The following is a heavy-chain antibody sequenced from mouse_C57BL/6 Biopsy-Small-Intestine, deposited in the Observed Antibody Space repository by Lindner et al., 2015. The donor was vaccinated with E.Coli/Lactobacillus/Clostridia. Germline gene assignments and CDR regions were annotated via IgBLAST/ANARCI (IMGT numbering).Heavy chain of an antibody. D-gene: IGHD1-1*01. CDR1: GYTFTSYW. J-gene: IGHJ3*01. Sequence: VQLQESGTVLARPGASVKMSCKTSGYTFTSYWMHWVKQRPGQGLEWMGAIYPGNSDTTYNQKFKGKAKLTAVTSASTAYMELSSLTNEDSAVYCCTRDYFYGSSSFAYWGQGTLVTVSA. V-gene: IGHV1-5*01. CDR3: TRDYFYGSSSFAY. CDR2: IYPGNSDT.